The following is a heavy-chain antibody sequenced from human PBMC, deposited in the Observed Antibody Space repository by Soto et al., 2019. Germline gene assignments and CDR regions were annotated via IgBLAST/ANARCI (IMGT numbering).Heavy chain of an antibody. CDR1: GGCFSGYY. CDR2: INHSGST. D-gene: IGHD3-10*01. J-gene: IGHJ4*02. V-gene: IGHV4-34*01. Sequence: QVQLQQWGAGLLKPSETLSLTCAVYGGCFSGYYWSWIRQPPGKGVEWIGEINHSGSTNYNPSLKSRVTISVDTSKNQFSLKLSSVTAEDTAVYYCARGGEELFTRHYGGQGTLVTVSS. CDR3: ARGGEELFTRHY.